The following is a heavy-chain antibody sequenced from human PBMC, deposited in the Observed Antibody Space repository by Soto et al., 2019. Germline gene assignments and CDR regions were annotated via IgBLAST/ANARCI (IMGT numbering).Heavy chain of an antibody. J-gene: IGHJ4*02. V-gene: IGHV4-59*12. Sequence: PSETLSLTCTVSGDSISNYYWAWIRQPPGKGLEWIGYIYYSGSTYYNPSLKSRLSMSVDTSKNQFSLKLSSVTAADTAVYYCARDPGLAKYCSGGSCYSGPLYYFDYWGQGTLVTVSS. CDR3: ARDPGLAKYCSGGSCYSGPLYYFDY. D-gene: IGHD2-15*01. CDR2: IYYSGST. CDR1: GDSISNYY.